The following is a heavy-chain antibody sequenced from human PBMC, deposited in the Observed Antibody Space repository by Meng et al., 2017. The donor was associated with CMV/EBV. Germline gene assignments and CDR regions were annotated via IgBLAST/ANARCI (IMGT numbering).Heavy chain of an antibody. V-gene: IGHV3-30-3*01. Sequence: QVELGESGGGVVQPGRSLRLSCAASGFTFSSYAMHWVRQAPGKGLEWVAVISYDGSNKYYADSVKGRFTISRDNSKNTLYLQMNSLRAEDTAVYYCAGYSEPDYWGQGTLVTVSS. CDR3: AGYSEPDY. D-gene: IGHD2-15*01. CDR1: GFTFSSYA. J-gene: IGHJ4*02. CDR2: ISYDGSNK.